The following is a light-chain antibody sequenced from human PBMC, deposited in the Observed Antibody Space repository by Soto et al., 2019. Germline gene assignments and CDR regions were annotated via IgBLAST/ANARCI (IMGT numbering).Light chain of an antibody. CDR3: CSYAGSYTLYV. CDR1: SSDVGGYTF. Sequence: ALTQPHSLSGSPGQSVTISCTGTSSDVGGYTFVSWYQQHPAKAPKLMIYDVNRRPSGVPDRFSGSKSGNTASLTISGLQAEDEADYYCCSYAGSYTLYVFGTGTQLTVL. V-gene: IGLV2-11*01. J-gene: IGLJ1*01. CDR2: DVN.